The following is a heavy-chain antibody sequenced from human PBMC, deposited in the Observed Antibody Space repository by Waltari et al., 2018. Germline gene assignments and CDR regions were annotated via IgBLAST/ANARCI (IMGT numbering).Heavy chain of an antibody. CDR3: ARARLAYCGVDCYGDAFDI. J-gene: IGHJ3*02. CDR2: IIPILVIA. Sequence: QVQLVQSGAEVKKPGSSVKVSCKASGGTFSSYAISWVRQAPGQGLEWRGGIIPILVIANYAQKFQGRVTITADESTSKAYMELSSLRVEDTAVYYCARARLAYCGVDCYGDAFDIWGQGTMFTVSS. D-gene: IGHD2-21*01. V-gene: IGHV1-69*04. CDR1: GGTFSSYA.